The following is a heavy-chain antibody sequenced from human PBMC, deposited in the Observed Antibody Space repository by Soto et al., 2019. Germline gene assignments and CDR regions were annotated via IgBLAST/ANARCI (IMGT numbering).Heavy chain of an antibody. Sequence: AASVKVSCKASGYPFITSTTYYMHWVRQAPGQGFEWMGMLNPSGGASSYAQKFQGRVTMTWDTSTTTLYMELSSLRSDDTAVYYCARVPYGTTGYYAFWGQGTLVTVSS. D-gene: IGHD2-15*01. CDR1: GYPFITSTTYY. V-gene: IGHV1-46*01. J-gene: IGHJ4*02. CDR2: LNPSGGAS. CDR3: ARVPYGTTGYYAF.